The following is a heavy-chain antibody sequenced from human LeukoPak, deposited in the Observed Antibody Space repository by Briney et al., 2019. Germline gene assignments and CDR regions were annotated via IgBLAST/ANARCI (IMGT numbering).Heavy chain of an antibody. Sequence: SGGSLRLSCAASGFTFSSYSMNWVRQAPGKGLEWVSSISSSSSYIYYADSVKGRFTISRDNAKNSLYLQMNSLRAEDTAVYYCARDFMAARPVDYWGQGTLVTVSS. V-gene: IGHV3-21*01. CDR3: ARDFMAARPVDY. CDR1: GFTFSSYS. CDR2: ISSSSSYI. D-gene: IGHD6-6*01. J-gene: IGHJ4*02.